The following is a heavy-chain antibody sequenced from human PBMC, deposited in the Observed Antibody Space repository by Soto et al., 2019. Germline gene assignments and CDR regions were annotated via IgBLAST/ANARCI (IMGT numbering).Heavy chain of an antibody. CDR3: ANGGTGEGYFDY. J-gene: IGHJ4*02. CDR1: GFTFSSYA. D-gene: IGHD7-27*01. Sequence: GGSLRLSCVASGFTFSSYAVSWVRKAPGKGLEWVSAISGNGGRTYYADSVQGRFTISRDNSKNTLYLQMNSLRAEDTAVYYCANGGTGEGYFDYWGQGTLVTVSS. V-gene: IGHV3-23*01. CDR2: ISGNGGRT.